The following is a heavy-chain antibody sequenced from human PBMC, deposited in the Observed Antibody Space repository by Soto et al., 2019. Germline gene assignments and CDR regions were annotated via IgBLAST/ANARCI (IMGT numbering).Heavy chain of an antibody. Sequence: ASVKVSCKASGGTFSSYAISWVRQAPGQGLEWMGGIIPIFGTANYAQKFQGRVTITADESTSTAYMELSSLRSEDTAVYYCARPYCSSTSCPNRGGGYYYYGMDVWGQGTTVTVSS. CDR3: ARPYCSSTSCPNRGGGYYYYGMDV. V-gene: IGHV1-69*13. CDR2: IIPIFGTA. J-gene: IGHJ6*02. CDR1: GGTFSSYA. D-gene: IGHD2-2*01.